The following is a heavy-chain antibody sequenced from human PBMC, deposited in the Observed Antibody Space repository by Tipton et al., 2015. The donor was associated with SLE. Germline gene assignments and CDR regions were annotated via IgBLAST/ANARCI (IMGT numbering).Heavy chain of an antibody. V-gene: IGHV1-18*04. Sequence: QVQLVQSGAEVKKPGASVTVSCKTSGYSFTSYAISWVRQAPGQGLEWVGYISAYNGNTNYALGFRGRVSMTTDTSTTTAYMELRSLRSDDTAVYYCARVGYCTRGVCPPFFDYWGQGSRITVSS. D-gene: IGHD2-8*02. CDR2: ISAYNGNT. J-gene: IGHJ4*02. CDR3: ARVGYCTRGVCPPFFDY. CDR1: GYSFTSYA.